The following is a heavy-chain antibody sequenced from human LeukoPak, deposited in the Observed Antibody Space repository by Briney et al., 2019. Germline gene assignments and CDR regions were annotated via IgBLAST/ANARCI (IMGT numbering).Heavy chain of an antibody. CDR1: GFTFDDYA. CDR3: SKDLSSTSGGLDY. J-gene: IGHJ4*02. D-gene: IGHD2-2*01. CDR2: ISWNSGSI. V-gene: IGHV3-9*01. Sequence: GGSLRLSCAASGFTFDDYAMHWVRQAPGKGLEWVSGISWNSGSIGYADSVKGRFTISRDNAKNSLYLQMNSLRAEDTALYYCSKDLSSTSGGLDYWGQGTLVTVSS.